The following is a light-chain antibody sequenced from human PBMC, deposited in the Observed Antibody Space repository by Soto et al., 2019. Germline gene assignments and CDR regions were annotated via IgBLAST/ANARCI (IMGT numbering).Light chain of an antibody. J-gene: IGKJ1*01. CDR3: QQRGT. CDR1: QSMGSW. Sequence: DIQMTQSPSTLSASVGCRFSITCRARQSMGSWLAWYQKKPGKAPKLLIYRASSLESGVPSRFSGSGSGTEFTLTINSLQHDDFATYYCQQRGTFGHGTKVDI. V-gene: IGKV1-5*03. CDR2: RAS.